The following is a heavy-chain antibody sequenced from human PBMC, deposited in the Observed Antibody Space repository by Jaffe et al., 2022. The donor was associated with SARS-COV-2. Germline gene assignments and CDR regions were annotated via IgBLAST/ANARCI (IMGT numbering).Heavy chain of an antibody. CDR1: GFSLSTSGVG. D-gene: IGHD6-19*01. V-gene: IGHV2-5*01. Sequence: QITLKESGPTLVKPTQTLTLTCTFSGFSLSTSGVGVGWIRQPPGKALEWLALIYWNDDKRYSPSLKSRLTITKDTSKNQVVLTMTNMDPVDTATYYCAHSSQGVAGTDYYYGMDVWGQGTTVTVSS. CDR2: IYWNDDK. CDR3: AHSSQGVAGTDYYYGMDV. J-gene: IGHJ6*02.